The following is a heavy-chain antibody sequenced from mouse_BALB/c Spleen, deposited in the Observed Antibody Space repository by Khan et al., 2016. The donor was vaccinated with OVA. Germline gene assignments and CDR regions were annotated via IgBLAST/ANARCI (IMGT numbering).Heavy chain of an antibody. V-gene: IGHV3-2*02. J-gene: IGHJ3*01. CDR1: GYSITSDYA. CDR2: ISYSGST. CDR3: ARWVTY. Sequence: VQLKESGPGLVKPSQSLSLTCTVTGYSITSDYAWNWIRQFPGNKLEWMGYISYSGSTTYNPSLKSRISITRDTSKNQFFLQLNSVTTEDTAPYYCARWVTYWGQGTLVTVSA.